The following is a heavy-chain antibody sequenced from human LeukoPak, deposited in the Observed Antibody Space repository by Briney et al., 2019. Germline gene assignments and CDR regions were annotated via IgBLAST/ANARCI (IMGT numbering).Heavy chain of an antibody. CDR1: GFTFSSYA. V-gene: IGHV3-49*03. Sequence: GGSLRLSCAASGFTFSSYAMSWFRQAPGKGLEWVGFIRSKAYGGTTEYAASVKGRFTISRDDSKSIAYLQMNSLKTEDTAVYYCTSAYSGSYGISKIFDYWGQGTLVTVSS. D-gene: IGHD1-26*01. CDR2: IRSKAYGGTT. J-gene: IGHJ4*02. CDR3: TSAYSGSYGISKIFDY.